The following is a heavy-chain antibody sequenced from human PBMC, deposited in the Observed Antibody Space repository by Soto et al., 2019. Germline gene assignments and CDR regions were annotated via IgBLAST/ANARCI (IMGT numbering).Heavy chain of an antibody. Sequence: ASVKVSCKASGYTFTSYGISWVRQAPGQGLEWMGWISAYNGNTNYAQKLQGRVTMTTDTSTSTAYMELRSLRSDDTAVYYCARASNYDYIWGSYHNWFDPWGQGTLVTVSS. D-gene: IGHD3-16*02. CDR2: ISAYNGNT. J-gene: IGHJ5*02. CDR1: GYTFTSYG. V-gene: IGHV1-18*01. CDR3: ARASNYDYIWGSYHNWFDP.